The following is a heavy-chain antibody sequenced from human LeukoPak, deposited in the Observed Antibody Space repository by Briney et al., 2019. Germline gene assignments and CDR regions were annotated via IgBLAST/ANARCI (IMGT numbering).Heavy chain of an antibody. J-gene: IGHJ4*02. V-gene: IGHV4-59*01. CDR3: ARGGGWSPYYFDN. D-gene: IGHD6-19*01. CDR1: GGSISSYY. Sequence: SETLSLTCTVSGGSISSYYWSWIRQPPGKGLEWIGYIYYSGSTSYNPSLNNRVTISVDTSKNHFSLNLRDVTAADTAVYYCARGGGWSPYYFDNWGQGTLVTVSS. CDR2: IYYSGST.